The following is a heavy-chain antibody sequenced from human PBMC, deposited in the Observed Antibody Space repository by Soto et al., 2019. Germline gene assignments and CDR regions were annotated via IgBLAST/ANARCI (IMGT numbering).Heavy chain of an antibody. CDR3: ARDRTYSCSGNYYFDY. Sequence: QVQLQESGPGLVKPSQTLALTCTVSGGSITRGTYYWTWIRQHPGKGLEWIGYIDHSGSTYYNPSPKCRVTISLYTSKNQFSLKLSSVNAADTAVYYCARDRTYSCSGNYYFDYWGQGTLVTVSA. CDR1: GGSITRGTYY. V-gene: IGHV4-31*03. D-gene: IGHD3-10*01. J-gene: IGHJ4*02. CDR2: IDHSGST.